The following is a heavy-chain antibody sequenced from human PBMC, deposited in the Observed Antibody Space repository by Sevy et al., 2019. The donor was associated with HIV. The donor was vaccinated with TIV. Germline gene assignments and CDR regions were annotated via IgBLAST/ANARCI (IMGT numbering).Heavy chain of an antibody. Sequence: GGSLRLSCEASGLTFSSHGMHWVRQAPGKGLEWVALIWYDGTNKYYIDSVKGRFTISRDNSKNTLFLQMGSLRVEDTAVYYCVRETHDASGMDVWGQGTTVTVSS. D-gene: IGHD2-2*01. CDR3: VRETHDASGMDV. CDR1: GLTFSSHG. J-gene: IGHJ6*02. CDR2: IWYDGTNK. V-gene: IGHV3-33*01.